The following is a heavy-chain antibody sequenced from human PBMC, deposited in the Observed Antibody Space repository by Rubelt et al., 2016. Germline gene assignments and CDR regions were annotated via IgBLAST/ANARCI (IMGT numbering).Heavy chain of an antibody. J-gene: IGHJ4*02. D-gene: IGHD3-22*01. CDR1: DFTVSNNY. Sequence: EVQLVESGGGLIQPGGSLRLSCTASDFTVSNNYMNWVRQAPGKGLEWVSAISGSGGSTYYADSGQGRVSISRDNSKNTLFLQMNSLRTEDTAVYYCARGLDGSASETYWGQGTLVTVSS. CDR3: ARGLDGSASETY. CDR2: SGSGGST. V-gene: IGHV3-53*01.